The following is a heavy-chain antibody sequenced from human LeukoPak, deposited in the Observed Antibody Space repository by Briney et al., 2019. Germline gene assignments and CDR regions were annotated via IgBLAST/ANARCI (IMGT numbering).Heavy chain of an antibody. CDR3: CFGDYGDF. CDR2: IKSKDEGGTI. CDR1: GFSFSDTY. Sequence: GSLRLSCAASGFSFSDTYMSWVRQAPGKGLEWIGRIKSKDEGGTIHYAPPVKDGFTISRDDSRNTVYLQMNNMITEDTGVYYCCFGDYGDFWGQGTLVTVSS. D-gene: IGHD4-17*01. V-gene: IGHV3-15*05. J-gene: IGHJ4*02.